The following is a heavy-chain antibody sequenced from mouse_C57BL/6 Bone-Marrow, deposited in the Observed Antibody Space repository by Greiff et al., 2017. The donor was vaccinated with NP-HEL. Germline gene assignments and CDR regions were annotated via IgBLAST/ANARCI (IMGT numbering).Heavy chain of an antibody. CDR2: IYPGSGST. Sequence: QVQLQQSGAELVKPGASVKMSCKASGYTFTSYWITWVKQRPGQGLEWIGDIYPGSGSTNYNEKFKSKATLTVDTSSSTAYMQRSSLTSEDSAVYYCARAGTTIVTFDYWGQGTTLTVSS. V-gene: IGHV1-55*01. D-gene: IGHD2-5*01. CDR3: ARAGTTIVTFDY. CDR1: GYTFTSYW. J-gene: IGHJ2*01.